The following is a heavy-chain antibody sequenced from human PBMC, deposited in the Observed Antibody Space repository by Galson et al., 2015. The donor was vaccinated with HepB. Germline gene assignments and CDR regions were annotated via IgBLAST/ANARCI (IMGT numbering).Heavy chain of an antibody. V-gene: IGHV3-15*01. J-gene: IGHJ3*01. CDR2: IRSKIESGTT. CDR1: GFIFSNAW. CDR3: TTEGYGDGAFEV. Sequence: SLRLSCAASGFIFSNAWMSWVRQAPGKGLEWVGRIRSKIESGTTDYAAPVEGRFTIPRDDSKTTLYLQMNSLKTEDTAVYYCTTEGYGDGAFEVWGQGTLVTVSS. D-gene: IGHD4-17*01.